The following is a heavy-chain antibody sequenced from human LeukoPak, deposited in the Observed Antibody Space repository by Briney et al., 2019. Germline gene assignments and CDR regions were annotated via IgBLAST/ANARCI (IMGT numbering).Heavy chain of an antibody. V-gene: IGHV4-59*01. Sequence: SETLSLTCSVSGGSISSSYWSWIRQPPGKGLEWIGYIYYSGSTNYNPSLRSRVTISVDTSKNQFSLKLSSVTAADTAVYYCARDLGYDSSGYYFHYWGQGTLVTVSS. D-gene: IGHD3-22*01. CDR3: ARDLGYDSSGYYFHY. CDR2: IYYSGST. CDR1: GGSISSSY. J-gene: IGHJ4*02.